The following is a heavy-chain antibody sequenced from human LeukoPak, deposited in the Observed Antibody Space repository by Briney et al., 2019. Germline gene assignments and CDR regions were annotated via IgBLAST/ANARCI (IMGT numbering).Heavy chain of an antibody. D-gene: IGHD3-22*01. Sequence: GGSLRLSCAASGFTFSGYGMHWVRQAPGKGLDWVAIISYDGSNKSYADSVKGRFTISRDNSKNTLFLQMNSLRAEDTAVYYCAKGPPLGVVIITHGGIDYWGQGTLVTVSS. J-gene: IGHJ4*02. CDR1: GFTFSGYG. CDR3: AKGPPLGVVIITHGGIDY. CDR2: ISYDGSNK. V-gene: IGHV3-30*18.